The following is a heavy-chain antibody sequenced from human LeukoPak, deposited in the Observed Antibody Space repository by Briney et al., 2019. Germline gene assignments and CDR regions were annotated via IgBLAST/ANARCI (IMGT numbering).Heavy chain of an antibody. Sequence: SETLSLTCTVSGGSISSGGYYWSWIRQHPGEGLEWIGYIYYSGSTYYNPSLKSRVTISVDTSKNQFSLKLSSVTAADTAVYYCARDGLHDYGDYDVVFDYWGQGTLVTVSS. CDR2: IYYSGST. CDR1: GGSISSGGYY. CDR3: ARDGLHDYGDYDVVFDY. J-gene: IGHJ4*02. D-gene: IGHD4-17*01. V-gene: IGHV4-31*03.